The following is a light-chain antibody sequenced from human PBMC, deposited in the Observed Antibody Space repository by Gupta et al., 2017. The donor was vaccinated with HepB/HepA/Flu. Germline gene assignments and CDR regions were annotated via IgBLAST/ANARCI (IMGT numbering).Light chain of an antibody. J-gene: IGKJ5*01. V-gene: IGKV1-12*01. CDR3: QQVNSFPLT. CDR1: QHISRW. CDR2: VVS. Sequence: DSQLTQSPSSASASVGDSVTITCRASQHISRWLAWYQQKPGKAPKLLIYVVSRLQSGVPSRFSGSGSGTDFTLTISSLQPEDFATYYCQQVNSFPLTFGQGTRLEIK.